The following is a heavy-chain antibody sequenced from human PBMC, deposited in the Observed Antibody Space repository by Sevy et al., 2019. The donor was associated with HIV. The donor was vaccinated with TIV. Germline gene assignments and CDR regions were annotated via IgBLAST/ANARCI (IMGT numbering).Heavy chain of an antibody. J-gene: IGHJ3*01. CDR3: STSLTDCIRVSCYGIFDV. CDR1: GYSFTDYY. CDR2: INPNSGYT. V-gene: IGHV1-2*02. Sequence: ASVKVSCKASGYSFTDYYIYWVRQAPGQGLEWMGWINPNSGYTDYAQKFQGRVTMTRDTSINTAYMDLSRLRSDDTAVYYCSTSLTDCIRVSCYGIFDVWGQGTMVTVSS. D-gene: IGHD2-15*01.